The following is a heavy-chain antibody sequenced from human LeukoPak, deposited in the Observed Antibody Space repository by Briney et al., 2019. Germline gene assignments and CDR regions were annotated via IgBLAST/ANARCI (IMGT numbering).Heavy chain of an antibody. Sequence: TGGSLRPSCTASGFTFSSYAMTWVRQAPGKGLEWVSGIRGSGSNTYYADSVKGRFTISRDNSKNTLYLQMNSLRAEDTAAYYCAKGTYDSRGHFDYWGQGTLVSVSS. CDR3: AKGTYDSRGHFDY. J-gene: IGHJ4*02. CDR2: IRGSGSNT. CDR1: GFTFSSYA. D-gene: IGHD3-22*01. V-gene: IGHV3-23*01.